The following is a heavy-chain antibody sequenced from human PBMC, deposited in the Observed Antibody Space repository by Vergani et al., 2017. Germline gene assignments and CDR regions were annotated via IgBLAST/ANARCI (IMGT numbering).Heavy chain of an antibody. J-gene: IGHJ6*02. CDR2: IYTSGST. CDR3: ARENYYGSGRSAKSGGYYGMDV. V-gene: IGHV4-61*02. Sequence: QVQLQESGPGLVKPSQTLSLTCTVSGGSISSGSYYWSWIRQPAGKGLEWIGRIYTSGSTNYNPSLKSRVTISVDTSKNEFSLKLSSVTAADTAVYYCARENYYGSGRSAKSGGYYGMDVWGQGTTVTVSS. CDR1: GGSISSGSYY. D-gene: IGHD3-10*01.